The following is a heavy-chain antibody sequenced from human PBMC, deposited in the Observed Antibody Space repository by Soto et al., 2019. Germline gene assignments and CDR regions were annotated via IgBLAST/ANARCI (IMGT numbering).Heavy chain of an antibody. CDR2: INHSGST. CDR1: GGSFSGYY. J-gene: IGHJ5*02. Sequence: QVQLQQWGAGLLKPSETLSLTCAVYGGSFSGYYWSWIRQPPGKGLEWIGEINHSGSTNYNPSLKRRVTISVDTSKNQFALKLSSVTATDTAVYYCARYATGILEHWFDPWGQGTLVTVSS. CDR3: ARYATGILEHWFDP. D-gene: IGHD3-10*01. V-gene: IGHV4-34*01.